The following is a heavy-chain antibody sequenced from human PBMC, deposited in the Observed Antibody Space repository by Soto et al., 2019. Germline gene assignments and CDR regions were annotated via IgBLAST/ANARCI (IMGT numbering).Heavy chain of an antibody. CDR1: GYTFTSYY. CDR2: MNPNSGNT. CDR3: ARGVKYGAYSRWFDP. Sequence: SVKVSCKASGYTFTSYYINWVRQATGQGLEYLGWMNPNSGNTGYVQKFQGRVTMTRDTSISTAYMELSSLRSEDTAVYFCARGVKYGAYSRWFDPWGQGTLVTVSS. V-gene: IGHV1-8*01. J-gene: IGHJ5*02. D-gene: IGHD4-17*01.